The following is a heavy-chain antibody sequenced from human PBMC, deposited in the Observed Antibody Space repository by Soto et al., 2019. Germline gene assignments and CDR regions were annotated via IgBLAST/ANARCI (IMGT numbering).Heavy chain of an antibody. D-gene: IGHD1-7*01. CDR1: GGSISSYY. J-gene: IGHJ5*02. V-gene: IGHV4-4*07. Sequence: SETLSLTCTVSGGSISSYYWSWIRQPPGKGLEWIGRIYTSASTNYNPSLKSRVTMSVDTSKNQFSLKLSSVTAADTAVYYCARGRARGWNYFGWFDPWGQGTLVTVSS. CDR2: IYTSAST. CDR3: ARGRARGWNYFGWFDP.